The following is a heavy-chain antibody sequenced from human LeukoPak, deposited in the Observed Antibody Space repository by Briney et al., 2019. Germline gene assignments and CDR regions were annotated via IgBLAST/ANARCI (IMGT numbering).Heavy chain of an antibody. V-gene: IGHV1-18*01. Sequence: GASVKVSCKASGGTFSSYAISWVRQAPGQGLEWMGWISAYNGNTNYAQKLQGRVTMTTDTSTSTAYMELRSLRSDDTAVYYCARDYGSGSYHQFDYWGQGTLVTVSS. J-gene: IGHJ4*02. CDR3: ARDYGSGSYHQFDY. CDR1: GGTFSSYA. CDR2: ISAYNGNT. D-gene: IGHD3-10*01.